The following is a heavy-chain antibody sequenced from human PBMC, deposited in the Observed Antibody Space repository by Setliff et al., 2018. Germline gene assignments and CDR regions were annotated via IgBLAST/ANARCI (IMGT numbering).Heavy chain of an antibody. D-gene: IGHD3-9*01. CDR2: INHSGST. V-gene: IGHV4-34*01. J-gene: IGHJ4*01. CDR1: SGSFSGYF. Sequence: NLRETLSLTCAVYSGSFSGYFWSWIRQPPGKGLEWIGEINHSGSTNYNPSLKSRVSISVDTSKNQFSLRLRPVTAADTAVYFCARDFELLENYDIRGVFFDYWGQGTLVTVSS. CDR3: ARDFELLENYDIRGVFFDY.